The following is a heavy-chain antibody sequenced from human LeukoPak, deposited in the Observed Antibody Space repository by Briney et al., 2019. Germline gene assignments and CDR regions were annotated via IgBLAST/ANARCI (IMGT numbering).Heavy chain of an antibody. CDR3: ARAESLGYCSSTSCPYYFDY. Sequence: ASVKVSCKASGYTFTSYGISWVRRAPGQGLEWMGWISAYNGNTNYAQKLQGRVTMTTDTSTSTAYMELRSLRSDDTAVYYCARAESLGYCSSTSCPYYFDYWGQGTLVTVSS. CDR2: ISAYNGNT. V-gene: IGHV1-18*01. J-gene: IGHJ4*02. CDR1: GYTFTSYG. D-gene: IGHD2-2*01.